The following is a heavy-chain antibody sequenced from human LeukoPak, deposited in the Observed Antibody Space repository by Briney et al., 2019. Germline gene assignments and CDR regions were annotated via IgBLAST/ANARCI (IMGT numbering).Heavy chain of an antibody. CDR1: GYTFTSYG. CDR3: ARVDRLLWFGEFYDMDV. V-gene: IGHV1-18*04. D-gene: IGHD3-10*01. J-gene: IGHJ6*04. CDR2: ISAYNGNT. Sequence: ASVKVSCKASGYTFTSYGISWVRQAPGQGLEWMGWISAYNGNTNYAQKLQGRVTMTTDTSTSTAYMELRSLRSDDTAVYYCARVDRLLWFGEFYDMDVWGKGTTVTVSS.